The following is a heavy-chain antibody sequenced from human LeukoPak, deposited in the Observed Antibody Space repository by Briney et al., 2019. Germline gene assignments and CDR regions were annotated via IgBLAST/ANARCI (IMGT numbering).Heavy chain of an antibody. V-gene: IGHV3-7*05. CDR1: GFTFSSYW. J-gene: IGHJ4*02. CDR3: AKDDRGATAGY. CDR2: IEQEGSEK. D-gene: IGHD5-12*01. Sequence: PGGSLRLSCAASGFTFSSYWMSWVRQAPGKGLEWVANIEQEGSEKNYVDSVKGRFTISRDNAKNSLFLQMNSLRTEDTALYYCAKDDRGATAGYWGQGTLVTVSS.